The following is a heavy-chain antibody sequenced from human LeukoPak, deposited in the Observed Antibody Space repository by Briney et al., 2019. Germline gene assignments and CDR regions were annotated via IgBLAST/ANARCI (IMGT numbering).Heavy chain of an antibody. J-gene: IGHJ4*02. CDR3: ARADFDY. Sequence: QTGGSLRLSCAATGLTVSSNFMSWVRQAPGKGLEWVSVIYGGGSTYYADSVKGRFTISRDTPKNTLYLQMNSLRVEDTAVYYCARADFDYWGQGTLVTVSS. CDR1: GLTVSSNF. CDR2: IYGGGST. V-gene: IGHV3-53*01.